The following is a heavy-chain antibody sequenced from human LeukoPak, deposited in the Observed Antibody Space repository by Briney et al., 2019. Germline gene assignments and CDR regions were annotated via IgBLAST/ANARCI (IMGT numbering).Heavy chain of an antibody. J-gene: IGHJ4*02. CDR3: ATVSREHLLVRSSLY. CDR2: ISGNGGIT. CDR1: GSTFNNYA. Sequence: GGSLRLSCAASGSTFNNYAMSWVRQAPGKGLEWVSAISGNGGITYYADSVKGRFTISRDISKNTLYLQMNSLRAEDTAVYYCATVSREHLLVRSSLYWGQGTLVTVSS. D-gene: IGHD1/OR15-1a*01. V-gene: IGHV3-23*01.